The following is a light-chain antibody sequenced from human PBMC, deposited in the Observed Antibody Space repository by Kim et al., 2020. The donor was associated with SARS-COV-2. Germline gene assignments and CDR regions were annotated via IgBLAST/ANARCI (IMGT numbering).Light chain of an antibody. CDR1: QGIGND. J-gene: IGKJ1*01. Sequence: DIQMTQSPSSLSASVGDRVTITCRASQGIGNDLGWFQQKPGKAPKRQIYAASTLQSGVPSRFSGSGSGTEFALTISSLQPEDFATYYCLQHHTYPRTFGQGTKVDIK. V-gene: IGKV1-17*01. CDR2: AAS. CDR3: LQHHTYPRT.